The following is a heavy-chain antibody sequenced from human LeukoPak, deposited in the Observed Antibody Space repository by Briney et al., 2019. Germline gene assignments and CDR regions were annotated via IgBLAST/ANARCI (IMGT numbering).Heavy chain of an antibody. D-gene: IGHD3-10*01. CDR1: GGSISSYY. CDR3: ARDSGTTGEVKFDP. J-gene: IGHJ5*02. V-gene: IGHV4-4*07. Sequence: SETLSLTCTVSGGSISSYYWSWIRQPAGTALEWIGRIYTSGTITYNPSLKSRVTMSVDMSKNQFSLKLSSVTAADTAVYYCARDSGTTGEVKFDPWGQGTLVTVSS. CDR2: IYTSGTI.